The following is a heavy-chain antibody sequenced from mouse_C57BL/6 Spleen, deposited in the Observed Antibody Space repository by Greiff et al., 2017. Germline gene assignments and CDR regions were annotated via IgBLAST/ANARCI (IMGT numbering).Heavy chain of an antibody. V-gene: IGHV1-15*01. CDR2: IDPETGGT. D-gene: IGHD2-4*01. CDR3: TRGDYDETWFAY. Sequence: QVQLQQSGAELVRPGASVTLSCKASGYTFTDYEMHWVKQTPVHGLEWIGAIDPETGGTAYNQKFKGKAILTADKSSSTAYMELRSLTSEDSAVYYCTRGDYDETWFAYWGKGTLVTVSA. J-gene: IGHJ3*01. CDR1: GYTFTDYE.